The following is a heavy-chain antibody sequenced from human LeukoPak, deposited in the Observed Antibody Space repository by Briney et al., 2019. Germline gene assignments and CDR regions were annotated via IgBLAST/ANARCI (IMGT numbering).Heavy chain of an antibody. D-gene: IGHD2/OR15-2a*01. V-gene: IGHV3-11*04. CDR3: AREPYFPRPYYYMDV. CDR1: GFTFSDYY. CDR2: ISTRSSTI. Sequence: PGGSLRLSCVASGFTFSDYYMSWIRQAPGKGLEWLSYISTRSSTIYYADSVKGRFTISRDNAKNSLYLQMNSLRAEDTAVYYCAREPYFPRPYYYMDVWGKGTTVTISS. J-gene: IGHJ6*03.